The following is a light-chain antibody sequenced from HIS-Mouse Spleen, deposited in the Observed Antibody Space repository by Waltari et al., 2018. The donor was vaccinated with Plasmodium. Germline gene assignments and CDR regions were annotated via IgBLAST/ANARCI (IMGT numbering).Light chain of an antibody. CDR1: SSHVGGYNY. CDR2: EVS. V-gene: IGLV2-8*01. CDR3: SSYAGSNNWV. Sequence: QSALTPPPSASGSPGQSVPISCPGTSSHVGGYNYVSWYQQHPGKAPKLMIYEVSKRPSGVPDRCSGSKSGNTASLTVSGLQAEDEADYYCSSYAGSNNWVFGGGTKLTVL. J-gene: IGLJ2*01.